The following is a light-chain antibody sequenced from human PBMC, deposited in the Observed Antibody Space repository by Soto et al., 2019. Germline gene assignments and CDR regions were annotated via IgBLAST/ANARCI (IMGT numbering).Light chain of an antibody. CDR3: SSYSSRIL. V-gene: IGLV2-14*01. J-gene: IGLJ2*01. Sequence: QSALTQPASVSGSPGQSITISCTGTSSDIGGYNYVSWYQQHPGKAPKLMIYDVSNRPSGVSNRFSGSKCGNTASLTICGLQAEDEAGYCCSSYSSRILFGGGTKLTVL. CDR1: SSDIGGYNY. CDR2: DVS.